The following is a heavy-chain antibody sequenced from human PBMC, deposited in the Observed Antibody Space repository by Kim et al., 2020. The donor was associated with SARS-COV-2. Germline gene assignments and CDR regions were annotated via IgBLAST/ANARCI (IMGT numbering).Heavy chain of an antibody. D-gene: IGHD5-18*01. V-gene: IGHV1-69*04. Sequence: SVKVSCKASGGTFSSYAISWVRQAPGQGLEWMGRIIPILGIANYAQKFQGRVTITADKSTSTAYMELSSLRSEDTAVYYCARDRGYSYPHYGMDVWGQGTTVTVSS. J-gene: IGHJ6*02. CDR2: IIPILGIA. CDR1: GGTFSSYA. CDR3: ARDRGYSYPHYGMDV.